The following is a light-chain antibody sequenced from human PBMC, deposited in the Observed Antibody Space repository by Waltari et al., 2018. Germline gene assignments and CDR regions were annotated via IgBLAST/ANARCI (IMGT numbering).Light chain of an antibody. V-gene: IGLV3-1*01. CDR1: ILGSKY. CDR2: QDI. CDR3: QALGSNRWV. Sequence: SYELTQPPSVSVSPGQTASITCSGDILGSKYASWYQHKAGQSPLLVIYQDINRPSGIPELFSGSKSGNTATLTISGTQAMDDADYYCQALGSNRWVFGGGTKLTVL. J-gene: IGLJ3*02.